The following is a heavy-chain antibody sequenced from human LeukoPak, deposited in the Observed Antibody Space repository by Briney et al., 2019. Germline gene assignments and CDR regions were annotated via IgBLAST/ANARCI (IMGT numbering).Heavy chain of an antibody. V-gene: IGHV3-30*14. CDR2: ISYDGSNK. D-gene: IGHD6-6*01. J-gene: IGHJ6*02. Sequence: SGGSLRLSCAASGFTFSSYAMHWVRQAPGKGLEWVAVISYDGSNKYYADSVKGRFTISRDNSKNTLYLQMNSLRAEDTAVYYCARDFGTTYSSSPHVWGQGTTVTVSS. CDR1: GFTFSSYA. CDR3: ARDFGTTYSSSPHV.